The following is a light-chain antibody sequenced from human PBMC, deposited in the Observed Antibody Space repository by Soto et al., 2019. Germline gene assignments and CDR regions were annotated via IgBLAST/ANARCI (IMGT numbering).Light chain of an antibody. CDR2: GAS. J-gene: IGKJ1*01. CDR1: QSVSSSF. CDR3: QQYDSSPCT. Sequence: EIVLTQSPGTLSLSPGERATLSCRASQSVSSSFLAWYQLKPGQAPRLLIYGASSRATGIPDRFSGSGSGTDFTLTISRLEPEDFAVYYCQQYDSSPCTFGQGTKVEIK. V-gene: IGKV3-20*01.